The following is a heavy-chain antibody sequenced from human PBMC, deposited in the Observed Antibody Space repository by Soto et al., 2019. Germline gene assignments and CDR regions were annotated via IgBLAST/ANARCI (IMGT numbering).Heavy chain of an antibody. J-gene: IGHJ4*02. D-gene: IGHD3-10*01. Sequence: QVQLVQSGAEVKKPGSSVKVSCKASGGIFSTYAISWLRQAPGQGLEWMGGIIPLFGTPNYEQRFQGRVTITGDESTSTAYMELSRLRSEDTAVYYCARDRADYGSGTYYNRIDFWGQGTLVTVSS. V-gene: IGHV1-69*01. CDR1: GGIFSTYA. CDR2: IIPLFGTP. CDR3: ARDRADYGSGTYYNRIDF.